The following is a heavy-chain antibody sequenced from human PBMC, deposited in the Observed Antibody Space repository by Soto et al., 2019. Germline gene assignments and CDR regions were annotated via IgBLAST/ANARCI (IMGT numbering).Heavy chain of an antibody. V-gene: IGHV1-69*04. CDR1: GGSFSSYA. CDR2: IIPILGIA. CDR3: ASAQRSSSFSSDAFDI. D-gene: IGHD6-13*01. Sequence: SVNVSCKASGGSFSSYAVSWVRQAPGKGLEWMGRIIPILGIANYAQKFQGRVTITADKSTSTAYMELSSLRSEDTAVYYCASAQRSSSFSSDAFDIWGQGTMVTVSS. J-gene: IGHJ3*02.